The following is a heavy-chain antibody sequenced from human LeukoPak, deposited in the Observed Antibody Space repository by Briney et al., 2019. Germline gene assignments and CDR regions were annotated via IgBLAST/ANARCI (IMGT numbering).Heavy chain of an antibody. CDR2: IIGDGTTT. CDR3: VRDTGRTYSGYNLFDP. D-gene: IGHD3-10*01. Sequence: GGSLRLSCAASGFTFSTYEMNWVRQAPGKGLEWLSYIIGDGTTTQYADSVRDRFTISRDNDKNSLYLQMNSLRADDTAVYYCVRDTGRTYSGYNLFDPWGQGTLVTVSS. J-gene: IGHJ5*02. CDR1: GFTFSTYE. V-gene: IGHV3-48*03.